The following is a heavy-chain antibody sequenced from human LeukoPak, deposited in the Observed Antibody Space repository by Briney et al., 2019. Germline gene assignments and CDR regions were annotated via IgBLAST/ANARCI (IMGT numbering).Heavy chain of an antibody. J-gene: IGHJ5*02. V-gene: IGHV1-8*01. CDR3: ARGDTYYDFWSGYYRNNWFDP. CDR1: GYTFTSYD. D-gene: IGHD3-3*01. CDR2: MNPNSGNT. Sequence: AASVKVSCKASGYTFTSYDINWVRQATGQGLEWVGWMNPNSGNTGYAQKFQGRVTMTRNTSISTAYMELSSLRSEDTAVYYCARGDTYYDFWSGYYRNNWFDPWGQGTLVTVSS.